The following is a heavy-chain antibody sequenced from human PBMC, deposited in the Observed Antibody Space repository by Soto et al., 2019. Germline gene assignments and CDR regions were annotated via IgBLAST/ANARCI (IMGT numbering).Heavy chain of an antibody. Sequence: GGSLRLSCAASGFTVSSNYMSWVRQAPGKGLEWVSVIYSGGSTYYADSVKGRFTISRDNSKNTLYLQMNSLRAEDTAVYYCARGRNYYDSSGYYLRRWSFDYWGQGTLVTVSS. CDR3: ARGRNYYDSSGYYLRRWSFDY. V-gene: IGHV3-53*01. CDR1: GFTVSSNY. D-gene: IGHD3-22*01. CDR2: IYSGGST. J-gene: IGHJ4*02.